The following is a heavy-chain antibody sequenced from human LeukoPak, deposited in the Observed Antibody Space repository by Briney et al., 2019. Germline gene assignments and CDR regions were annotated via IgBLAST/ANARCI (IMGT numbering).Heavy chain of an antibody. V-gene: IGHV2-5*01. CDR3: ARRRGDILTGYYAPDY. CDR2: IYWNDDK. J-gene: IGHJ4*02. CDR1: GFSLSTSGVG. Sequence: KGSGPTLVNPTQTLTVTCTFSGFSLSTSGVGVGWIRQPPGKALEWLALIYWNDDKRYSPSLKSRLTITKDTSKNQVVLTMTNMDPVDTATYYCARRRGDILTGYYAPDYWGQGTLVTVSS. D-gene: IGHD3-9*01.